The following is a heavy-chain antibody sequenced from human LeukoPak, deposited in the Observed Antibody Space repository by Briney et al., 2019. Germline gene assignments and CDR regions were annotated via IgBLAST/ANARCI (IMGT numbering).Heavy chain of an antibody. Sequence: PGGSLRLSCAASGFTFSSYSMNWVRQAPGKGLEWVSSISSSSSYIYYADSVKGRFTISRDNAKNSLYLQMNSLRAEDTAVYYCASQWDGSHPNIDYWGQGTLVTVSS. D-gene: IGHD1-26*01. CDR1: GFTFSSYS. J-gene: IGHJ4*02. CDR3: ASQWDGSHPNIDY. V-gene: IGHV3-21*01. CDR2: ISSSSSYI.